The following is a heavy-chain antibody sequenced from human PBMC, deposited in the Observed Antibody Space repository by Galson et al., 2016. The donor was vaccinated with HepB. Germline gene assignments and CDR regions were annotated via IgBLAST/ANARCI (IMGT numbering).Heavy chain of an antibody. V-gene: IGHV3-21*01. CDR3: ARQGSPTTREYFQH. J-gene: IGHJ1*01. CDR2: ISSSSGYI. Sequence: SLRLSCAASGFTFNVYWMTWVRQAPGKGLEWVSSISSSSGYIYYADSVKGRFTISRDNAKNSLYLRMHSLRVEDTAVYYCARQGSPTTREYFQHWGQGTLVTVSS. D-gene: IGHD2-2*01. CDR1: GFTFNVYW.